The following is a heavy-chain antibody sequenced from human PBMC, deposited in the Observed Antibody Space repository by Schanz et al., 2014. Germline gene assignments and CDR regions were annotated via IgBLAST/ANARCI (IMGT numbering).Heavy chain of an antibody. J-gene: IGHJ6*02. Sequence: QVQLVESGGGVVQFGRSLRLSCVASGFTFSSYGMHWVRQAPGKGLEWVAVISNDGSIKYYADSVKGRFTISRDNSKNTLYLQMNSLRAEDTALYYCARDSGPYYDKSMDVWGQGTTVAVSS. CDR3: ARDSGPYYDKSMDV. CDR1: GFTFSSYG. CDR2: ISNDGSIK. D-gene: IGHD3-9*01. V-gene: IGHV3-30*19.